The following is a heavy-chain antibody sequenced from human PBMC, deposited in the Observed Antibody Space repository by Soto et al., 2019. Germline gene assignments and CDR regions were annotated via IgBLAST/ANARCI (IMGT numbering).Heavy chain of an antibody. CDR3: VRDNGYQVLWA. D-gene: IGHD2-2*01. V-gene: IGHV1-3*01. CDR1: GYTFTTYA. J-gene: IGHJ6*02. CDR2: INGGNGQT. Sequence: QVHLVQSGAEGKKPGASVMVSYKASGYTFTTYAIHWVRQAPGQRLEWMGWINGGNGQTKYSQQFQGRLTFTRDSSASTAYMDLRSLSSEDTAVYYCVRDNGYQVLWAWGPGTTVTVS.